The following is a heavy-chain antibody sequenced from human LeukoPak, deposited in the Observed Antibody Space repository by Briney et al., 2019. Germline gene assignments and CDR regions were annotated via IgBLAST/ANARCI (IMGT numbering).Heavy chain of an antibody. V-gene: IGHV1-69*04. CDR3: ASPVSYDFWSGFTSFDY. D-gene: IGHD3-3*01. J-gene: IGHJ4*02. CDR1: GGTFSSYA. Sequence: GSSVKVSCKASGGTFSSYAISWVRQAPGQGLEWMGRIIPILGIANYAQKFQGRVTITADKSTSTAYMELSSLRSEDTAVYYCASPVSYDFWSGFTSFDYWGQGTLVTVSS. CDR2: IIPILGIA.